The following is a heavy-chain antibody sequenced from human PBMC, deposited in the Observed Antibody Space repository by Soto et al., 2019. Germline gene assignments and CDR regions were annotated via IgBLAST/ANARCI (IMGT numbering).Heavy chain of an antibody. CDR2: IYHSGST. CDR1: GGSISSSNW. J-gene: IGHJ4*02. V-gene: IGHV4-4*02. Sequence: QVQLQESGPGLVKPSGTLSLTCAVSGGSISSSNWWSWVRQPPGKGLEWIGEIYHSGSTNYNPSLKRRVTISEDKSKNQFSLRLSSVTAADTAVYYCARVAVAGTRFDYWGQGTLVTVSS. CDR3: ARVAVAGTRFDY. D-gene: IGHD6-19*01.